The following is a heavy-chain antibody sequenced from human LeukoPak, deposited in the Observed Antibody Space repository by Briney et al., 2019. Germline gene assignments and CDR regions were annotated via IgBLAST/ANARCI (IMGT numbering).Heavy chain of an antibody. J-gene: IGHJ3*01. D-gene: IGHD7-27*01. V-gene: IGHV3-23*01. CDR1: GFTFSNYG. CDR3: AREDDDWGPNTIDV. Sequence: AGGSLRLSCAASGFTFSNYGMSWVRQAPGKGLQWVSAISGSGGSTYYADSVTGRFTISRDNAQDSLYLHMDSLRDEDTAVYYCAREDDDWGPNTIDVSGQGTVVTVSS. CDR2: ISGSGGST.